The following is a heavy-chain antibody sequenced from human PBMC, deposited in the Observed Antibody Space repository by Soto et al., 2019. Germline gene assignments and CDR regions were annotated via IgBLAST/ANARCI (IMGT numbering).Heavy chain of an antibody. Sequence: PGGSLRLSCAACGFTFSNYAVTWVRQAPGKGLEWVGFIRSKAYGGTTEYAASVKGRFTISRDDSKSIAYLQMNSLKTEDTAVYYCIRLRIFDAFDIWGQGTMVTVSS. CDR2: IRSKAYGGTT. J-gene: IGHJ3*02. V-gene: IGHV3-49*04. D-gene: IGHD2-15*01. CDR1: GFTFSNYA. CDR3: IRLRIFDAFDI.